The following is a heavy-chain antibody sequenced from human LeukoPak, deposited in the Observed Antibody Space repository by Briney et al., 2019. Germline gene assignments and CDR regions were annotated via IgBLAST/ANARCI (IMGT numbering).Heavy chain of an antibody. V-gene: IGHV3-21*01. Sequence: PGGSLRLSCAASGFTFSSFEMNWVRQAPGKGLEWVSSISSSSSYIYYADSVKGRFTISRDNAKNSLYLQMNSLRAEDTAVYYCARDPRYCSSTSCYPEGWFDPWGQGTLVTVSS. J-gene: IGHJ5*02. CDR1: GFTFSSFE. CDR3: ARDPRYCSSTSCYPEGWFDP. D-gene: IGHD2-2*01. CDR2: ISSSSSYI.